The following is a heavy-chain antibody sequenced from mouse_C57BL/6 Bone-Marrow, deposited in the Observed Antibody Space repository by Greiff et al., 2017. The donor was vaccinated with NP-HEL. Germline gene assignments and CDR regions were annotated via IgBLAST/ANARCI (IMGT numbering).Heavy chain of an antibody. D-gene: IGHD1-1*01. CDR1: CSRFPISS. V-gene: IGHV1-66*01. J-gene: IGHJ3*01. CDR2: LSPFRFSP. CDR3: ASGHYCYGSSPWFAY. Sequence: VQLKESGPELVKPGASVKISCKASCSRFPISSLPFFHPRPFPFLSFLFFLSPFRFSPKYNEKFKGKATLTADTSSSTAYMQLSSLTSEDSAVYSCASGHYCYGSSPWFAYWGQGTLVTVSA.